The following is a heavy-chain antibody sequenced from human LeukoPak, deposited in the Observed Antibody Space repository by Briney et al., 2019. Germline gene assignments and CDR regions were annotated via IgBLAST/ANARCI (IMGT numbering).Heavy chain of an antibody. CDR3: ARLHRRQFTSCHY. V-gene: IGHV3-53*01. CDR2: IYSAGSK. J-gene: IGHJ4*02. D-gene: IGHD4-11*01. CDR1: GFTVSNTY. Sequence: PGGSLRLSCTASGFTVSNTYMSWVRQAPGKGLEWVSAIYSAGSKYYVDSVKGRSTNSRAIPKNNLYVQTNSQTVDAPAVYYCARLHRRQFTSCHYWGERTL.